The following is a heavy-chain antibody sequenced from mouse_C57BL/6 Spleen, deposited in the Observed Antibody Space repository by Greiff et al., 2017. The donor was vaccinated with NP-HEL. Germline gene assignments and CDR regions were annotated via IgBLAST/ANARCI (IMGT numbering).Heavy chain of an antibody. J-gene: IGHJ1*03. V-gene: IGHV14-4*01. CDR1: GFNIKDDY. Sequence: VQLKQSGAELVRPGASVKLSCTASGFNIKDDYMHLVKQRPEQGLELIGWLDPENCDTVYASKFQGTATITADTTTNTAYLQLSSLTSEDTAVYYCTTIDYYSNRYFDVWGTGTTVTVSS. CDR2: LDPENCDT. D-gene: IGHD2-5*01. CDR3: TTIDYYSNRYFDV.